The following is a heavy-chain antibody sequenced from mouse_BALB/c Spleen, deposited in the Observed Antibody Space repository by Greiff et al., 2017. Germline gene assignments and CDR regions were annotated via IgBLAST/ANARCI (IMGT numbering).Heavy chain of an antibody. CDR3: ARHVEVRRDGYAMDY. D-gene: IGHD2-14*01. J-gene: IGHJ4*01. V-gene: IGHV5-9-3*01. CDR2: ISSGGSYT. CDR1: GFTFSSYA. Sequence: EVMLVESGGGLVKPGGSLKLSCAASGFTFSSYAMSWVRQTPEKRLEWVATISSGGSYTYYPDSVKGRFTISRDNAKNTLYLQMSSLRSEDTAMYYCARHVEVRRDGYAMDYWGQGTSVTVSS.